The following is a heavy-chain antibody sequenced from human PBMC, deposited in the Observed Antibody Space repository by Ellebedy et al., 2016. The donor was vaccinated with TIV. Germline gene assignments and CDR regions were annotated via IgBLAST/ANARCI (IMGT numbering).Heavy chain of an antibody. J-gene: IGHJ4*02. CDR3: ARGPGDRGEGGY. CDR1: GGSSSGYY. V-gene: IGHV4-34*01. CDR2: INHSGST. D-gene: IGHD3-10*01. Sequence: MPSETLSLTCAVYGGSSSGYYWSWIRQPPGKGREWIGEINHSGSTNYNPSLKSRVTISVDTSKNQFSLKLSSVTAAHTAVYYCARGPGDRGEGGYWGQGTLVTVSS.